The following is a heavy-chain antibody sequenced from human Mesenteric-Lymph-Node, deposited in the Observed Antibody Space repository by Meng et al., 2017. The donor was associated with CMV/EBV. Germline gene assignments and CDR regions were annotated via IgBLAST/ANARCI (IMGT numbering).Heavy chain of an antibody. J-gene: IGHJ4*02. CDR2: INTNTGNP. V-gene: IGHV7-4-1*02. CDR1: GYSFTKFA. Sequence: QVQLVQSGSELKKPGASVKVSCKACGYSFTKFAINWVRQAPGQGLEWMGWINTNTGNPTYAPGFTGRFVLSLDTSVSTAFLQISSLKAEDTAVYYCARDPTGDTATVPVGAEFDYWGQGTLVTVSS. D-gene: IGHD5-18*01. CDR3: ARDPTGDTATVPVGAEFDY.